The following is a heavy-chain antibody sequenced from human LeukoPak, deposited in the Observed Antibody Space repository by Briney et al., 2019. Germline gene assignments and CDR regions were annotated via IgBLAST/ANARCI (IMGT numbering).Heavy chain of an antibody. D-gene: IGHD3-9*01. Sequence: PGASLRLSCAASGFTFSSYAMSWVRQAPGKGLEWVSAISGNGGSTYYADSVKGRFTISRDNSKNTLYLQMNSLRAEDTAVYYCAKEGDILTGYYPLPPANWFDPWGQGTLVTVSS. V-gene: IGHV3-23*01. CDR2: ISGNGGST. CDR1: GFTFSSYA. J-gene: IGHJ5*02. CDR3: AKEGDILTGYYPLPPANWFDP.